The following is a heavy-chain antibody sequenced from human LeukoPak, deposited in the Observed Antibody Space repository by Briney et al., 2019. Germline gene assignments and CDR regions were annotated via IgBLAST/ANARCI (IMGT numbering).Heavy chain of an antibody. J-gene: IGHJ2*01. CDR2: ISYDGSNK. V-gene: IGHV3-30*03. Sequence: GRSLRLSCAASGFTFSSYGMHWVRQAPGKGLEWVAVISYDGSNKYSADSVKGRFTISRDNSKNTLYLQMNSLRAEDTAVWYCARETSDWYFDLWGRGTLVTVSS. CDR1: GFTFSSYG. CDR3: ARETSDWYFDL.